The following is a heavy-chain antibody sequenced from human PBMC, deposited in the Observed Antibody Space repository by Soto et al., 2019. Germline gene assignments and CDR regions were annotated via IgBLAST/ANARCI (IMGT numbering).Heavy chain of an antibody. CDR3: ARDRHSSGPINYYGMDV. Sequence: PGGSLRLSCAASGFTFSSYEMNWVRQAPGKGLEWVSYISSSGSTIYYADSVKGRFTISRDNAKNSLYLQMNSLRAEDTAVYYCARDRHSSGPINYYGMDVWGQGTTVTVSS. J-gene: IGHJ6*02. D-gene: IGHD6-19*01. CDR2: ISSSGSTI. V-gene: IGHV3-48*03. CDR1: GFTFSSYE.